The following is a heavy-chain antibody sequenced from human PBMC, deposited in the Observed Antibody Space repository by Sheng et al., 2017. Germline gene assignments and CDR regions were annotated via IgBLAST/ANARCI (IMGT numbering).Heavy chain of an antibody. V-gene: IGHV4-38-2*01. Sequence: QVQLQESGPGLVKASGDPVPHLRXLWLTPSAVVTTGAGSGSPPGRGLEWIGSIHHSGSTYYTPSLKSRVSISVXTSKNQFSLNLGSVTAADTAVYYCARAVGTTTGLFDYWGQGSLVTVS. CDR1: LTPSAVVTT. CDR2: IHHSGST. D-gene: IGHD1-26*01. J-gene: IGHJ4*01. CDR3: ARAVGTTTGLFDY.